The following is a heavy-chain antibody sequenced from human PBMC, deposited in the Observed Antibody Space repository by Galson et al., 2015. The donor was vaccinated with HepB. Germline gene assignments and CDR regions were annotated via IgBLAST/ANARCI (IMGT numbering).Heavy chain of an antibody. CDR2: IYSGGST. CDR3: ARDHPTNSFDY. CDR1: GFTVSNNY. V-gene: IGHV3-66*02. Sequence: SLRLSCAASGFTVSNNYMSWVRQAPGKGLEWVSLIYSGGSTYYADPVKGRFTISRDNSKNTLYLQMNSLRAEDTAVYYCARDHPTNSFDYWGQGTLVTVSS. J-gene: IGHJ4*02.